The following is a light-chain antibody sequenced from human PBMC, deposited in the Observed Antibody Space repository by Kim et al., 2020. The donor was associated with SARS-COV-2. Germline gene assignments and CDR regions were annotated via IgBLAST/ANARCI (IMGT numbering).Light chain of an antibody. Sequence: DIQMTQSPSSLSASVGDRITITCRASQDIRHYLAWYQQKPGQVPQLLIYSASTLRSGVPSRFRGGGFGTDFSLTITTLQPEDFGTYYCQKYDTNPFTFGGGTKVDIK. CDR3: QKYDTNPFT. V-gene: IGKV1-27*01. CDR1: QDIRHY. CDR2: SAS. J-gene: IGKJ4*01.